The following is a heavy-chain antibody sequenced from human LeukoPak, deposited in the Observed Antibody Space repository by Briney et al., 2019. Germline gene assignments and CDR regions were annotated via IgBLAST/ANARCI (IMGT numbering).Heavy chain of an antibody. CDR3: ARFGCSGGSCYPILYFDY. CDR2: INHSGST. V-gene: IGHV4-34*01. CDR1: GGSFSGYY. Sequence: SETLSLTCAVYGGSFSGYYWSWIRQPPGKGLEWIGEINHSGSTNYNPSLKSRVTISVDTSKNQFSLKLSSVTAADTAVYYCARFGCSGGSCYPILYFDYWGQGTLVTVSS. D-gene: IGHD2-15*01. J-gene: IGHJ4*02.